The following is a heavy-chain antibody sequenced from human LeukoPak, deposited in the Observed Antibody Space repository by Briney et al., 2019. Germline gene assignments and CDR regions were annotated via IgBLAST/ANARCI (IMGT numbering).Heavy chain of an antibody. CDR3: ARTLYNGNWGWYFDL. D-gene: IGHD7-27*01. CDR2: ISYSGST. J-gene: IGHJ2*01. Sequence: PSQTLSLTCTVSDSIISGGYYWTWSRPHPGKGREWIGCISYSGSTYYNPSLKRRVTISGDTSQNQFSLRLNSVTAADTAVYYCARTLYNGNWGWYFDLWGRGTLVTVSS. CDR1: DSIISGGYY. V-gene: IGHV4-31*03.